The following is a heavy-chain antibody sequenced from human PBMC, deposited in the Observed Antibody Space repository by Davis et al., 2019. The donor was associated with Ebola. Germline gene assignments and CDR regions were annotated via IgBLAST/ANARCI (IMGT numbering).Heavy chain of an antibody. Sequence: SQTLSLTCAVYGGSFSGYYWSWIRQPPGKGLEWIGEMDHSGNTNYNPSLKSRVTISIDTSKKQISLNLTSVTAADTAVYYCARSSIAARPGYYYGMDVWGQGTTVTVSS. D-gene: IGHD6-6*01. J-gene: IGHJ6*02. CDR3: ARSSIAARPGYYYGMDV. V-gene: IGHV4-34*01. CDR2: MDHSGNT. CDR1: GGSFSGYY.